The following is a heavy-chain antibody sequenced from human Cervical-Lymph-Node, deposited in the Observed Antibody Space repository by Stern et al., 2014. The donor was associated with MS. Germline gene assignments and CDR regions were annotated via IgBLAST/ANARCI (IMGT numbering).Heavy chain of an antibody. CDR2: ITSSGRTI. J-gene: IGHJ5*02. CDR3: ARDRGGSYVWFDP. D-gene: IGHD1-26*01. Sequence: VQLLESGGGLVQPGGSLRLSCAASGFTFSDYYMRWIRQAPGKGLEWVSYITSSGRTIYYADSVKGRFTISRDNAKNSLSLQMNSLRAEDTAIYYCARDRGGSYVWFDPWGQGTLVTVSS. CDR1: GFTFSDYY. V-gene: IGHV3-11*01.